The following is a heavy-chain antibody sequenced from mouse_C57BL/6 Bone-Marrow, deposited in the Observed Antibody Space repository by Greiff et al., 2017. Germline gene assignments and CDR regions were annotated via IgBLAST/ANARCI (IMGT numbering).Heavy chain of an antibody. Sequence: VQLQQSGAELVRPGTSVKLSCKASGYTFTSYWMHWVKQRPGQGLEWIGVIDPSDSYTNYNQKFKGKATLTVDTSSSTAYMQLSSLTSEDSEVYYYDTAMIATRRYYYAMDYWGQGTSVTVSS. CDR3: DTAMIATRRYYYAMDY. J-gene: IGHJ4*01. CDR1: GYTFTSYW. V-gene: IGHV1-59*01. D-gene: IGHD2-4*01. CDR2: IDPSDSYT.